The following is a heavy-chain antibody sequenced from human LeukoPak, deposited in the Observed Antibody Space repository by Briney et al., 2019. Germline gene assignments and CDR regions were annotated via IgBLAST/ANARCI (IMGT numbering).Heavy chain of an antibody. D-gene: IGHD4-17*01. CDR3: ARDLVTVTKGFDI. V-gene: IGHV4-59*11. CDR1: ADSFSSHY. Sequence: SETLSLTCAVSADSFSSHYWTRIRQPPGKGLEWIGYISYIGRTNYNPSLKSRVTISIDTSKNQFSLKLTSVTAADTAVYYCARDLVTVTKGFDIWGQGTRVSVSS. CDR2: ISYIGRT. J-gene: IGHJ3*02.